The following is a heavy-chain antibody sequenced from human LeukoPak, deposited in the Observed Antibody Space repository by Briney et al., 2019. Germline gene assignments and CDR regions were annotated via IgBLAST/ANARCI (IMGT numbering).Heavy chain of an antibody. D-gene: IGHD2-15*01. J-gene: IGHJ4*02. Sequence: SETLSLTCTVSGGSISSGGYYWSWIRQHPGKGLEWIGYIYYSGSTYYNPSLKSRVTILVDTSKNQFSLKLSSVTAADTAVYYCAREAPICSGGTCYDYWGQGTLVTVSS. V-gene: IGHV4-31*03. CDR2: IYYSGST. CDR3: AREAPICSGGTCYDY. CDR1: GGSISSGGYY.